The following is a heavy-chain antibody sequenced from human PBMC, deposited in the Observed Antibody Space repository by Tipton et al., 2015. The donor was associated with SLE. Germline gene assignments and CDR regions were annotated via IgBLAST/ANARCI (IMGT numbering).Heavy chain of an antibody. Sequence: TLSLTCTVSGGSISSSSYYWGWIRQPPGKGLEWIGSIYYSGSTYYNPSHKSRVTISVDTSKNQFSLKLSSVTAADTAVYYCARRKVEDFDYWGQGTLVTVSS. J-gene: IGHJ4*02. CDR1: GGSISSSSYY. CDR3: ARRKVEDFDY. CDR2: IYYSGST. D-gene: IGHD5-24*01. V-gene: IGHV4-39*01.